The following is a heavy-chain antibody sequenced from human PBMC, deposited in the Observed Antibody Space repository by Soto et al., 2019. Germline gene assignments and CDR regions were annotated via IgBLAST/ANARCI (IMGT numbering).Heavy chain of an antibody. V-gene: IGHV4-31*03. J-gene: IGHJ5*02. CDR3: ARYGSGSSVWFDP. D-gene: IGHD3-10*01. CDR2: IYYSGNT. CDR1: GGSISSGGYY. Sequence: SETLSLTCTVSGGSISSGGYYWSWIRQHPGKGLEWIGYIYYSGNTYYNPSLKSRVTISVDTSKNQFSLKLSSVTAADTAVYYCARYGSGSSVWFDPWGQGTLVTVS.